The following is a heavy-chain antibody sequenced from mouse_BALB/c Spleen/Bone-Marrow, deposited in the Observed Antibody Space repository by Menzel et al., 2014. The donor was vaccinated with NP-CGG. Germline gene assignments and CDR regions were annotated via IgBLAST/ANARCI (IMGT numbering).Heavy chain of an antibody. CDR3: TTLARSDFDY. CDR2: IYPGNSDT. Sequence: VQLQQPGNVLARPGAAVKMSCKASGYTFXNYWMHWAKQRPGQGLEWIGTIYPGNSDTTYNQKFKGKAKLTAVTSTSTAYMELSSLTNEDSSVYYCTTLARSDFDYWGQGTTLTVSS. V-gene: IGHV1-5*01. CDR1: GYTFXNYW. J-gene: IGHJ2*01. D-gene: IGHD3-1*01.